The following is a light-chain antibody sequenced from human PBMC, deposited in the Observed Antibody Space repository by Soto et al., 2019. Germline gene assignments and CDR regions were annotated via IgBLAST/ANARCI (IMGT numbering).Light chain of an antibody. J-gene: IGKJ1*01. CDR2: KAS. CDR1: QTISSW. CDR3: QHYNSYSEA. V-gene: IGKV1-5*03. Sequence: DTPLTHSPSSLSASVADRVTIPCLASQTISSWLAWYQQKPGKAPKLLIYKASTLKSGVPSRFSGSGSGTEFTLTISSLQPDDFATYYCQHYNSYSEAFGQGTKVDI.